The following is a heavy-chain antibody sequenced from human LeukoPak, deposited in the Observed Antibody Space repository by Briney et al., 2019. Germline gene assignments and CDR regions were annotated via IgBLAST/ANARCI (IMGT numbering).Heavy chain of an antibody. J-gene: IGHJ4*02. V-gene: IGHV3-21*01. Sequence: SGGSLRLSCAASGFTFSSYSMNWVRQAPGKGLEWVSSISSSSSYIYYADSVKGRFTISRDNAKNSPYLQMNSLRAEDTAVYYCARDNVATFDYWGQGTLVTVSS. CDR3: ARDNVATFDY. CDR2: ISSSSSYI. CDR1: GFTFSSYS. D-gene: IGHD5-12*01.